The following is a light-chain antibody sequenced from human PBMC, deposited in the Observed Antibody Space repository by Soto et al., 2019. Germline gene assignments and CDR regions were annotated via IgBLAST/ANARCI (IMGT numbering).Light chain of an antibody. V-gene: IGLV2-14*01. J-gene: IGLJ2*01. Sequence: QSVLTQPRSVSGFPGQSVTIYCTGTNSDVGGYDYVSWYRQHPGKAPKLLIYEVSNRPSGVSNRFSGSKSGNTASLTISGLQAEDEADYYCSSYTSSSTLVFGGGTKLTVL. CDR3: SSYTSSSTLV. CDR1: NSDVGGYDY. CDR2: EVS.